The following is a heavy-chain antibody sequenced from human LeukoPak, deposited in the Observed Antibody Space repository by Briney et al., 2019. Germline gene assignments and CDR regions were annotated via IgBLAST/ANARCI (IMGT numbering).Heavy chain of an antibody. CDR3: ARLDYYDSSGYDGYAFDI. D-gene: IGHD3-22*01. V-gene: IGHV1-2*02. CDR2: INPNSGGT. J-gene: IGHJ3*02. Sequence: GASVTVSFKASGYTFTGYYMHWVRQAPGQGLEWMGWINPNSGGTNYAQKFQGRVTMTRDTSISTAYMELSRLRSDDTAVYYCARLDYYDSSGYDGYAFDIWGQGTMVTVSS. CDR1: GYTFTGYY.